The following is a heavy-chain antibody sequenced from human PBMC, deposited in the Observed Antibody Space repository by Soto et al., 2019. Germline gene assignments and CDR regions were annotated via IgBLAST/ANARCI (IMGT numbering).Heavy chain of an antibody. CDR3: AKGVLSFHYGMEV. CDR2: ISSTAGRTS. D-gene: IGHD3-10*01. CDR1: GFTFNTYP. V-gene: IGHV3-23*01. J-gene: IGHJ6*02. Sequence: GGSLRLSCATSGFTFNTYPMTWVRQAPGKGLEWVSSISSTAGRTSSYADSVKGRFAISRDFSDNTVYLQMNNLRVDDTAVCFCAKGVLSFHYGMEVWGQGTTVTVSS.